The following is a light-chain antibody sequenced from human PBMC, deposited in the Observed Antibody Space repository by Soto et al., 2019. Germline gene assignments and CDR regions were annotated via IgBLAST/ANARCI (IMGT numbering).Light chain of an antibody. CDR2: KAS. CDR3: HQYYSYPT. CDR1: QSISSW. Sequence: DIQMTQSPSTLSASVGDRVTITCRASQSISSWLAWYQQKPGKAPNLLIYKASSLESGVPSRFSGSGSGTEFTLTISSLQPDDFATYYCHQYYSYPTFGQGTKVEIK. J-gene: IGKJ1*01. V-gene: IGKV1-5*03.